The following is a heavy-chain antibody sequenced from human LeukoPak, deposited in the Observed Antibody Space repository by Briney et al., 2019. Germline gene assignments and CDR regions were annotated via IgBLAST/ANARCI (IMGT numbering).Heavy chain of an antibody. CDR3: ARANLRRWLVFGYYYYGMDV. V-gene: IGHV1-8*01. CDR2: MNPNSGNT. D-gene: IGHD6-19*01. CDR1: GYTFTSYD. Sequence: ASVKVSCKASGYTFTSYDINWVRQATGQGLEWMGWMNPNSGNTGYAQKFQGRVTMTRNTSISTAYMELSSLRSEDTAVYYCARANLRRWLVFGYYYYGMDVWGQGTTVTVSS. J-gene: IGHJ6*02.